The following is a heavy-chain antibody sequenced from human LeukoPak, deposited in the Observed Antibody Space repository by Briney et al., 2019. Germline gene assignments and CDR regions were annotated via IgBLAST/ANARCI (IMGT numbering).Heavy chain of an antibody. CDR1: GFTFSTYW. D-gene: IGHD6-19*01. Sequence: PGGSLRLSCAASGFTFSTYWMHWVRQSPGKGLVWVSRINSDGSTTNYADSVKGRFTISRDNAKNTLYLQMNSLRAEDTALYYCARIKSVPGSGGSWGQGTLVTVSS. J-gene: IGHJ5*02. CDR2: INSDGSTT. CDR3: ARIKSVPGSGGS. V-gene: IGHV3-74*01.